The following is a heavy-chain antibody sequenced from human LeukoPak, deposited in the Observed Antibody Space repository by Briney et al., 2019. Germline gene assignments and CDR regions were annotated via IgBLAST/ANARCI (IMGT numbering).Heavy chain of an antibody. V-gene: IGHV4-34*01. D-gene: IGHD3-22*01. CDR1: GGSFSGYY. J-gene: IGHJ4*02. CDR2: INHSGST. Sequence: KTSETLSLTCAVYGGSFSGYYWSWIRQPPGKGLEWIGEINHSGSTNYNPSLKSRVTISVDTSKNQFSLKLSSVTAADTAVYYCARGNPHDSSATQPDHGEEGEYYFDYWGQGTLVTVSS. CDR3: ARGNPHDSSATQPDHGEEGEYYFDY.